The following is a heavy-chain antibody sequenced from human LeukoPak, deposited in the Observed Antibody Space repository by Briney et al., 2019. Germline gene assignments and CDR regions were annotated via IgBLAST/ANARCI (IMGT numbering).Heavy chain of an antibody. CDR2: IYSGGNT. J-gene: IGHJ4*02. CDR1: GFTVSSNY. D-gene: IGHD1-14*01. Sequence: GGSLRLSCAASGFTVSSNYMSWVRQAPGKGLEWVSVIYSGGNTYYAGSVKGRFTISRDNSKNTLYLRMNGLRAEDTAVYYCARDQRGDGINYFDYWGQGTLVTVSS. CDR3: ARDQRGDGINYFDY. V-gene: IGHV3-53*01.